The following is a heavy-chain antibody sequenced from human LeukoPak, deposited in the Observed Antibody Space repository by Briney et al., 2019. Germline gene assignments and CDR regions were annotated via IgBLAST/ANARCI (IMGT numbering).Heavy chain of an antibody. D-gene: IGHD3-10*01. CDR1: GGSISSSKW. CDR2: IYHSGST. CDR3: ATVSAFFYDSGSYYTFDY. V-gene: IGHV4-4*02. Sequence: KPSETLSLTCAVSGGSISSSKWWSWVRQPPGKGLEWIGEIYHSGSTNYNPSLKSRVIISVDKSKNQFSLKLSSVTAADTAVYYCATVSAFFYDSGSYYTFDYWGQGTLVTVSS. J-gene: IGHJ4*02.